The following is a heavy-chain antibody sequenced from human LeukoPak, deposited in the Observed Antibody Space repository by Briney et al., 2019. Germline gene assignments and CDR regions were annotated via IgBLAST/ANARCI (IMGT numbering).Heavy chain of an antibody. J-gene: IGHJ4*02. CDR1: GFTLSSYW. CDR2: INSDGSST. D-gene: IGHD5-24*01. Sequence: PGGSLRLSCAASGFTLSSYWMHWVRQAPGKGLVWVSRINSDGSSTSYADSVRGRFTISRDNAKNTLYLQMNSLRAEDTAMYYCASQRWLQSSFDYWGQGTLVTVSS. V-gene: IGHV3-74*01. CDR3: ASQRWLQSSFDY.